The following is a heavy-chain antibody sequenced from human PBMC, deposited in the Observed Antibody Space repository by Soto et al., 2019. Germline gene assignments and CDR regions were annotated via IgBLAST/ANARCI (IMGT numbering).Heavy chain of an antibody. CDR2: ISYSGST. CDR3: ARSAQWDGFDP. CDR1: AGSISTINYY. V-gene: IGHV4-31*03. J-gene: IGHJ3*01. Sequence: QVQLQESGPGLVRPSQTLSLTCTVSAGSISTINYYWSWIRQHPDKGLEWIGYISYSGSTFYHSSLKSRVTISLDTSKKQFSLTLTSVTAADTAVYYFARSAQWDGFDPWGQGTMVTVSS. D-gene: IGHD2-8*01.